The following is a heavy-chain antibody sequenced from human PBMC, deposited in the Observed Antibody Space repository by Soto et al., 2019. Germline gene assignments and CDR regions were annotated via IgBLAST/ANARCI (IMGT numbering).Heavy chain of an antibody. CDR3: VRLERSKDAFDI. CDR2: IYYSGST. CDR1: GVSISSSSYY. V-gene: IGHV4-39*01. D-gene: IGHD3-16*01. J-gene: IGHJ2*01. Sequence: SETLSLTCTVSGVSISSSSYYWGWIRQPPGKGLEWIGTIYYSGSTYYNPSLKSRVTISVDTSKNQFSLKLSSVTAADTAVYYCVRLERSKDAFDIWGRGTLVTVSS.